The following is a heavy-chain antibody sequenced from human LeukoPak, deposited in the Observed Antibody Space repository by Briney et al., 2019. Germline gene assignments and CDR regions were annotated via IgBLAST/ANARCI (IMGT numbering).Heavy chain of an antibody. D-gene: IGHD1-26*01. CDR2: IGGSGGST. CDR1: GFTFSSYA. Sequence: GGSLRLSCAASGFTFSSYAMSWVRQAPGKGLEWVSAIGGSGGSTYYADSVKGRFTISRDNSKNTLYLQMNSLRAEDTAVYYCAKPSGSYYGYYYYYYMDVWGKGTTVTVSS. CDR3: AKPSGSYYGYYYYYYMDV. J-gene: IGHJ6*03. V-gene: IGHV3-23*01.